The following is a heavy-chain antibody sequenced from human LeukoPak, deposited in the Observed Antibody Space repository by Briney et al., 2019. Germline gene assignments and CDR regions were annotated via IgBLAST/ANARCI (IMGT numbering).Heavy chain of an antibody. Sequence: PGGSLRLSCAASGFTFSSYSINWVRQAPGKGLEWVSSISGSSSYIYYADSVKGRFTISRDNSKNTLYLQMNSLRAEDTAVYYCAKLNPWNYYDRRGYGYYFDYWGQGTLVTVSS. D-gene: IGHD3-22*01. CDR2: ISGSSSYI. J-gene: IGHJ4*02. V-gene: IGHV3-21*01. CDR3: AKLNPWNYYDRRGYGYYFDY. CDR1: GFTFSSYS.